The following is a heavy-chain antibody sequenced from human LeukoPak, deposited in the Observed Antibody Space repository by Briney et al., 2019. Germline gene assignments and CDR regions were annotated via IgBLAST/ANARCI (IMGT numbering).Heavy chain of an antibody. V-gene: IGHV3-7*01. CDR1: GITFSNYW. Sequence: GGSLRLSCAASGITFSNYWMSWVRQAPGKGLEWVAIIKEDGSEKYYVDSVKGRFTISRDNAKNSLYLQMNSLRAEDTAVYYCARDRPPSSGYGLEFDPWGQGTLVTVSS. J-gene: IGHJ5*02. CDR2: IKEDGSEK. D-gene: IGHD3-22*01. CDR3: ARDRPPSSGYGLEFDP.